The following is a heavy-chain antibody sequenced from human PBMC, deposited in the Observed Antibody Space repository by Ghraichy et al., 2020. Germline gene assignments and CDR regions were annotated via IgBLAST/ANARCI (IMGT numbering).Heavy chain of an antibody. Sequence: GGSLRLSCVGSGFTFSSYSMNWVRQSPGKGLEWVSYITSSSRTIFYADSVKGRFTISRDNAQNSLYLQMNSLRDEDTAIYYCARGSRVVRFYYYDGMDVWGQGTRSPSP. D-gene: IGHD4-23*01. CDR1: GFTFSSYS. V-gene: IGHV3-48*02. CDR3: ARGSRVVRFYYYDGMDV. CDR2: ITSSSRTI. J-gene: IGHJ6*02.